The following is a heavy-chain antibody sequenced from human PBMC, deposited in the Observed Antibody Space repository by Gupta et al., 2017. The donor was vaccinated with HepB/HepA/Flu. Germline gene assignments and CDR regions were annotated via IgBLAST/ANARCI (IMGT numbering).Heavy chain of an antibody. Sequence: QVQLQQWGAGLLKPSETLSLTCAVYGGSFSGYYLSWIRQPPGKGLEWIGEINHSGSTNYNPSLKSRVTISVDTSKNQVSLKLSSVTAADTAVYYCARGVPNYYDSSGYPKHFDYWGQGTLVTVSS. J-gene: IGHJ4*02. CDR1: GGSFSGYY. CDR3: ARGVPNYYDSSGYPKHFDY. CDR2: INHSGST. V-gene: IGHV4-34*01. D-gene: IGHD3-22*01.